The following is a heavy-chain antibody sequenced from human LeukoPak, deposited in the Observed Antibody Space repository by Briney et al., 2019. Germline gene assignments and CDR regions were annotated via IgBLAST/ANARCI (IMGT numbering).Heavy chain of an antibody. CDR3: ARHARQLVLIFDY. CDR1: GGTFSSYA. CDR2: IIPIFGTA. Sequence: GASVKVSCKXSGGTFSSYAISWVRQAPGQGLEWMGGIIPIFGTANYSQKFQGRVTITTDESTSTAYMELSSLRSEDTAVYYCARHARQLVLIFDYWGQGTLVTVSS. V-gene: IGHV1-69*05. D-gene: IGHD6-13*01. J-gene: IGHJ4*02.